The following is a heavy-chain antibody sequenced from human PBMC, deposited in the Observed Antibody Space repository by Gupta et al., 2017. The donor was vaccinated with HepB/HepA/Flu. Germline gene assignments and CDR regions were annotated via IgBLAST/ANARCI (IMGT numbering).Heavy chain of an antibody. CDR3: ARQATDANDYYMYAMDV. CDR2: IYNSGRT. V-gene: IGHV4-59*08. CDR1: GGSISSYY. J-gene: IGHJ6*02. Sequence: QVQLQESGPVLVKPSETLSLTCTVSGGSISSYYWNWIRLPPGKGLEGIGYIYNSGRTSYSTYRKRRVTISVETSKNQFCLRLSSVTAAETAVDFCARQATDANDYYMYAMDVGGQGTTVTVSS.